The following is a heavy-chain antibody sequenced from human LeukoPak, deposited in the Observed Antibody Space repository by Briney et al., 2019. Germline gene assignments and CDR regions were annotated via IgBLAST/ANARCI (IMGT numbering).Heavy chain of an antibody. CDR1: GFSSSSHV. Sequence: PGGSLRLSCAASGFSSSSHVMHWVRQAPGKGLEWVSGISGSGGDTYYADSVKGRFTISRDNSKNTLNLQMNSLRAEDTALYYCAKDQNYESSGYYGGFDCWGQGTPVTVSS. CDR2: ISGSGGDT. CDR3: AKDQNYESSGYYGGFDC. D-gene: IGHD3-22*01. J-gene: IGHJ4*02. V-gene: IGHV3-23*01.